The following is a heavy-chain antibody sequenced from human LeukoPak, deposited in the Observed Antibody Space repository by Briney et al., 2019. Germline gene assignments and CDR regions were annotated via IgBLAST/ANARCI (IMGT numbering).Heavy chain of an antibody. CDR1: GGSISSYY. CDR2: IYYSGST. D-gene: IGHD2-15*01. CDR3: AGGVVAALDFDY. J-gene: IGHJ4*02. Sequence: SETLSLTCTVSGGSISSYYWSWIRQPPGKGLEWIGYIYYSGSTNYNPSLKSRVTISVDTSKNQFSLKLSSVTAADTAVYYCAGGVVAALDFDYWGQGTLATVSS. V-gene: IGHV4-59*01.